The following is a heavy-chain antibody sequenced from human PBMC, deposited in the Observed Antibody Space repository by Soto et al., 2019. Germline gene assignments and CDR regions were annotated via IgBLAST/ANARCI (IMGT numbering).Heavy chain of an antibody. J-gene: IGHJ5*02. D-gene: IGHD6-19*01. CDR2: IYYSVRT. Sequence: SETLSLTCAVSGGSISTSHWWNWVRPPPGKGLEWIGEIYYSVRTHFNPSLNSRVTISIDKSKDQVSLRLISVTAADTAVYYCARMAVAGTSGFDPWGQGTQVTVSS. CDR1: GGSISTSHW. V-gene: IGHV4-4*02. CDR3: ARMAVAGTSGFDP.